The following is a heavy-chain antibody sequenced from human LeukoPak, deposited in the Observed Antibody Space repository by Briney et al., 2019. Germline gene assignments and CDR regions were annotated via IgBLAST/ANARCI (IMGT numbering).Heavy chain of an antibody. CDR2: IIPIFGTA. CDR3: ARDPAILVGATSLDYYYGMDV. J-gene: IGHJ6*02. D-gene: IGHD1-26*01. CDR1: GGTFSSYA. Sequence: SVTVSCTASGGTFSSYAISWVRQAPGQGLEWMGGIIPIFGTANYAQKFQGRVTITADESTSTAYMELSSLRSEDTAVYYCARDPAILVGATSLDYYYGMDVWGQGTTVTVSS. V-gene: IGHV1-69*13.